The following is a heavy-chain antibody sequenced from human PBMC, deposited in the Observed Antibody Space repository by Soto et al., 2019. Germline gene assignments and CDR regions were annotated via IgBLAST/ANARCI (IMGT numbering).Heavy chain of an antibody. CDR3: ARHYSSGSRNCFDP. D-gene: IGHD6-19*01. V-gene: IGHV4-39*01. Sequence: PSETLSLTCSVSGGSINSSSYFWGWVRQPPGKGLEWIGSIYYSGSTYYNPSLRSRVTISVDTSKNQFSLKLSSVTAADTAVFYCARHYSSGSRNCFDPWGPGTLVTVS. CDR2: IYYSGST. J-gene: IGHJ5*02. CDR1: GGSINSSSYF.